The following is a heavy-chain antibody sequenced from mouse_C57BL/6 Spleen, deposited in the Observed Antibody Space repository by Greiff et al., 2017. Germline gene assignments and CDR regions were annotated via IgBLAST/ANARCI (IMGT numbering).Heavy chain of an antibody. CDR1: GFTFTDYY. Sequence: EVMLVESGGGLVQPGGSLSLSCAASGFTFTDYYMSWVRQPPGKALEWLGFIRNKANGYTTEYSASVKGRFTIHRDNSQSIFYLQMYALRAEDSSTYYCARSLLSTGTYYYAMDYWGQGTSVTVSS. D-gene: IGHD4-1*02. V-gene: IGHV7-3*01. CDR2: IRNKANGYTT. J-gene: IGHJ4*01. CDR3: ARSLLSTGTYYYAMDY.